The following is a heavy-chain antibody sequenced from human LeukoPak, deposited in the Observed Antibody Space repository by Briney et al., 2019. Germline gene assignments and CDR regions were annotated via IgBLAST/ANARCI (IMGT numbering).Heavy chain of an antibody. CDR1: GGSISSSNW. J-gene: IGHJ3*02. CDR3: ARDVKAVAGPGDAFDI. V-gene: IGHV4-4*02. CDR2: IYHSGST. Sequence: PSETLSLTCAVSGGSISSSNWWSWVRQPPGKGLEWIGEIYHSGSTNYNPSLKSRVTISVDKSKNQFSLKLSSVTAADTAVYYCARDVKAVAGPGDAFDIWGQGTMVTVSS. D-gene: IGHD6-19*01.